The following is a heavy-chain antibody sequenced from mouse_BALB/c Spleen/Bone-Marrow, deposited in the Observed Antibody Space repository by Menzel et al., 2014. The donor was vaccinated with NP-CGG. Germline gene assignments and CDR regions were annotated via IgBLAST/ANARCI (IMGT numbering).Heavy chain of an antibody. CDR3: ARRPSFYGSSYGAMDY. Sequence: VQLQQSGPELVKPGASVKMSCKASGYTFTNYVMHWVKQKPGQGLEWIRYINPYNDGTKYNEKFKGKATLTSDKSSGTAYMELSSLTSEDSAVYYCARRPSFYGSSYGAMDYWGQGTSVTVSS. D-gene: IGHD1-1*01. CDR1: GYTFTNYV. CDR2: INPYNDGT. V-gene: IGHV1-14*01. J-gene: IGHJ4*01.